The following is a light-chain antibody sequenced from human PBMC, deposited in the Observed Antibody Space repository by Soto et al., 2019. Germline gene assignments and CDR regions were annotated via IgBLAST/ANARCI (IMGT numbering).Light chain of an antibody. CDR1: SSDVGDYNY. CDR2: EVN. CDR3: SSYAGSNTFL. V-gene: IGLV2-8*01. Sequence: QSALTQPPSASGAPGQSVTISCTGTSSDVGDYNYVSWYQQHPGKAPKLIIYEVNNRPSGVPDRFSGSKSGNTASLTVSGLQADDEADYYCSSYAGSNTFLFGGGTKLPVL. J-gene: IGLJ3*02.